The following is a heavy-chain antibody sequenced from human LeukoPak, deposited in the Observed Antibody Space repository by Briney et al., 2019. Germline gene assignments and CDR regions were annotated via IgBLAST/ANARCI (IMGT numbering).Heavy chain of an antibody. CDR1: GYTFTSYG. J-gene: IGHJ5*02. D-gene: IGHD6-19*01. CDR2: ISAYNGNT. Sequence: ASVKVSCKASGYTFTSYGISWVRQAPGQGLEWMGWISAYNGNTNYAQKFQGRVTITADESTSTAYMELSSLRSEDTAVHYCARVSIVVAGTFDPWGQGTLVTVSS. V-gene: IGHV1-18*04. CDR3: ARVSIVVAGTFDP.